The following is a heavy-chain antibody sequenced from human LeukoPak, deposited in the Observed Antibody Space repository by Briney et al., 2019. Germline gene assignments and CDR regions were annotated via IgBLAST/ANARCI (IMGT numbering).Heavy chain of an antibody. CDR2: ISYDGSNK. CDR3: AKDREYYYDSSGYHFDY. D-gene: IGHD3-22*01. CDR1: GFTFSSYG. J-gene: IGHJ4*02. Sequence: GGSLRLSCAASGFTFSSYGMHWVRQAPGKGLEWVAVISYDGSNKYYADSVKGRFTISRDNSKNTLYLQMNSLRAEDTAVYYCAKDREYYYDSSGYHFDYWGQGTLVTVSS. V-gene: IGHV3-30*18.